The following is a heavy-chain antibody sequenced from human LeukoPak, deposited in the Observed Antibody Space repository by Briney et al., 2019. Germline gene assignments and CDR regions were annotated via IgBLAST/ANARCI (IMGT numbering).Heavy chain of an antibody. Sequence: PSETLSLTCAVYGGSFSGYYWSWIRQPPGKGLEWIGEINHSGSTNYNPSLKSRVTISVDTSKNQFSLKLSSVTAADTAVYYCAREGILGRTEYNWFDPWGQGTLVTVSS. J-gene: IGHJ5*02. CDR1: GGSFSGYY. V-gene: IGHV4-34*01. CDR3: AREGILGRTEYNWFDP. D-gene: IGHD1-14*01. CDR2: INHSGST.